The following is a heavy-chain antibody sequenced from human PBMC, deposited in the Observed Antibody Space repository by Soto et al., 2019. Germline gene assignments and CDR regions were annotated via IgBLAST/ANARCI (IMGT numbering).Heavy chain of an antibody. J-gene: IGHJ4*02. CDR1: GGSVSSSSYY. D-gene: IGHD3-9*01. CDR3: GRLEGLATISYYFDY. V-gene: IGHV4-39*01. Sequence: QLQLQESGPGLVKPSETLSLTCTVSGGSVSSSSYYWGWVRQPPGKGLEWIRSVYYSGNTYYNPSLESRVTISVDKSKNQFSLKLMSLSAADTAVYYCGRLEGLATISYYFDYWGQGALVTVSS. CDR2: VYYSGNT.